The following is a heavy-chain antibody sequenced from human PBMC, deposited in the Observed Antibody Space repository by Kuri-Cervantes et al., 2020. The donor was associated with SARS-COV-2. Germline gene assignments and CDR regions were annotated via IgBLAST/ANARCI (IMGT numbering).Heavy chain of an antibody. V-gene: IGHV3-30*03. CDR3: ARDVEHSSWYYYNHHGYMDV. D-gene: IGHD6-13*01. Sequence: GGSLRLSCAGSGFIFSSYGIHWVRQAPGKGLEWVAVISYDGSNKYYADSVKGRFTISRDNAKNSLYLQMNSLRAEDTAVYYCARDVEHSSWYYYNHHGYMDVWGKGTTVTVSS. J-gene: IGHJ6*03. CDR2: ISYDGSNK. CDR1: GFIFSSYG.